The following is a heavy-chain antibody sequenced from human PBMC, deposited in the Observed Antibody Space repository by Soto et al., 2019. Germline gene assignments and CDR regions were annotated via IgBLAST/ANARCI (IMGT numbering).Heavy chain of an antibody. V-gene: IGHV3-7*01. J-gene: IGHJ6*02. Sequence: EVQLVESGGGLVQPGGSLRLSCVDSGFTFSSYWMSWVRQARVKGQEWVGNIKQDGSEENYVDSVKGRFSISRDNAKNSMYLQMNSLRAEDTAVYYCARIAASGRGWDVWGQGTTVVVSS. D-gene: IGHD6-13*01. CDR3: ARIAASGRGWDV. CDR1: GFTFSSYW. CDR2: IKQDGSEE.